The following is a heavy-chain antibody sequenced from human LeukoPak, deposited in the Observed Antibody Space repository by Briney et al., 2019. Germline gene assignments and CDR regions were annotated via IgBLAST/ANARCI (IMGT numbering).Heavy chain of an antibody. V-gene: IGHV1-2*02. J-gene: IGHJ6*03. Sequence: ASVKVSCKASGYTFTGYYMHWVRQAPGQGLEWMGWINPNSGGTNYAQKFQGRVTMTRDTSISTAYMELSRLRSDDTAVYYCAARDGVAGPPYYYYMDVWGKGTTVTVSS. D-gene: IGHD6-19*01. CDR1: GYTFTGYY. CDR3: AARDGVAGPPYYYYMDV. CDR2: INPNSGGT.